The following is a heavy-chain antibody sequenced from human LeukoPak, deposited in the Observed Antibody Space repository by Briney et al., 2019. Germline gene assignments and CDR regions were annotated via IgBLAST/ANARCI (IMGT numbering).Heavy chain of an antibody. Sequence: SETLSLTCTVSGYSISSGYYWGWIRQPPGKGLEWIVSIYYSGSTYYNQSLKSRVTISIDTSKNQFSLKLTSVTAADTAMYYCARMKGVVVIPTARPTFYFDYWGQGILVTVSS. CDR3: ARMKGVVVIPTARPTFYFDY. J-gene: IGHJ4*02. D-gene: IGHD2-2*01. V-gene: IGHV4-38-2*02. CDR2: IYYSGST. CDR1: GYSISSGYY.